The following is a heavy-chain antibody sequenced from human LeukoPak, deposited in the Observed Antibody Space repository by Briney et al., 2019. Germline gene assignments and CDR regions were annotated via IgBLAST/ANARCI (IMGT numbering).Heavy chain of an antibody. CDR3: AKEVQVERRKDGFDI. D-gene: IGHD1-1*01. Sequence: GGSLRLSCAASGFTFSSYGMHWVRQAPGKGLEWVAVISYDGSNKYYADSVKGRFTISRDNSKNTLYLQMNSLRAEDTAVYYCAKEVQVERRKDGFDIWGQGTMVTVSS. CDR2: ISYDGSNK. J-gene: IGHJ3*02. CDR1: GFTFSSYG. V-gene: IGHV3-30*18.